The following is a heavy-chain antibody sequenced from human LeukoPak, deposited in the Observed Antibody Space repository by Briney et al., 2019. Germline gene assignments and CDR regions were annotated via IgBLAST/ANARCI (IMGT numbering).Heavy chain of an antibody. D-gene: IGHD3-22*01. Sequence: PSETLSLTCTVSGGSISSYYWSWIRQPPGKGLEWIGYIYTSGSTNYNPSLKSRVTISVDTSKNQFSLKLSSVTAADTAVYYCANISTYSIFDYWGQGTLVTVSS. J-gene: IGHJ4*02. CDR1: GGSISSYY. CDR2: IYTSGST. CDR3: ANISTYSIFDY. V-gene: IGHV4-4*09.